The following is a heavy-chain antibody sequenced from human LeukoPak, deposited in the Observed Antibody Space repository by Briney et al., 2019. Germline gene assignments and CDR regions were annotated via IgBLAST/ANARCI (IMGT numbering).Heavy chain of an antibody. Sequence: SETLSLTCTVSGGSISSYYWSWIRQPAGQGLEWIGRIHTSGSTNYNPSLKSRVTMSVDTSKNQFSLKLSSVNAANTAVYYCARDTYYYDSSGVSLMDVWGKGTTVTISS. CDR3: ARDTYYYDSSGVSLMDV. D-gene: IGHD3-22*01. J-gene: IGHJ6*03. CDR2: IHTSGST. CDR1: GGSISSYY. V-gene: IGHV4-4*07.